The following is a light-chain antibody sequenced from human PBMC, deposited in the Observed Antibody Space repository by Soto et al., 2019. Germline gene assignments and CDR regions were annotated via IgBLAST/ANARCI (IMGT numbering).Light chain of an antibody. Sequence: AIQLTQSPSSLSASVGDRVTITCRASQGISSALAWYQQKPGKAPKLLIYDASSLESGGPSRFSGSGSGTDFTLNISSLQPEDFATYYCQQFNSYPLSFGQGTKVEIK. CDR1: QGISSA. J-gene: IGKJ1*01. CDR2: DAS. V-gene: IGKV1-13*02. CDR3: QQFNSYPLS.